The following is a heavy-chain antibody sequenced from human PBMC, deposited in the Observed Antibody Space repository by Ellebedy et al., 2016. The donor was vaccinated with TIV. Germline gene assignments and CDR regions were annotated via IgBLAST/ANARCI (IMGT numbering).Heavy chain of an antibody. D-gene: IGHD7-27*01. J-gene: IGHJ3*02. CDR3: ARDMGWGNERINDAFDI. V-gene: IGHV3-48*04. CDR1: GFSFTSYS. Sequence: GESLKISCAASGFSFTSYSMNWVRQAPGKGLEWISYISHSSTTIKYADSVKGRFTVSRDNSKNSLYLQMNSLRVEDTALYYCARDMGWGNERINDAFDIWGQGTTVTVSS. CDR2: ISHSSTTI.